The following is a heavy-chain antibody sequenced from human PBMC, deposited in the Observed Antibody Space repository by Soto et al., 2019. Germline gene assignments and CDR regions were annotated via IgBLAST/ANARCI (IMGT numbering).Heavy chain of an antibody. CDR3: AKRRGDGFFDI. V-gene: IGHV3-23*01. D-gene: IGHD3-10*01. CDR1: GFTFSKFA. J-gene: IGHJ3*02. CDR2: ISGTADTT. Sequence: EVQLLESGGDLVQPGGSLRLSCAASGFTFSKFAMYWVRQAPGKGLEWVSFISGTADTTVYTDSVKGRFTISRDNSKNPLYFQMSSLRVEDTAVYYCAKRRGDGFFDIWGQGTMVTVSS.